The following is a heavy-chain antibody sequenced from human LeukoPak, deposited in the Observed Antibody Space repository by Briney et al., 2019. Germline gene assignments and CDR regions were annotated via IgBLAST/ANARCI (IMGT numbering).Heavy chain of an antibody. CDR1: GYTFTSYG. D-gene: IGHD6-6*01. Sequence: ASVKVSYKASGYTFTSYGISWVRQAPGQGLEWMGWINPNSGGTNYAQKFQGWVTMTRDTSISTAYMELSRLRSDDTAVYYCAVWTGIAASPDYYGMDVWGQGTTVTVSS. CDR3: AVWTGIAASPDYYGMDV. CDR2: INPNSGGT. V-gene: IGHV1-2*04. J-gene: IGHJ6*02.